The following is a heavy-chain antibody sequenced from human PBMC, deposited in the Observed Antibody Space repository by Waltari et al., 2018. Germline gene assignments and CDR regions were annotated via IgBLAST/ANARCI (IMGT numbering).Heavy chain of an antibody. CDR2: IWYDGSNK. J-gene: IGHJ6*02. CDR3: ARDLVDYYYGMDV. Sequence: HWVRQAPGKGLEWVAVIWYDGSNKYYADSVKGRFTIPRDNSKNTLYLQMNSLRAEDTAVYYCARDLVDYYYGMDVWGQGTTVTVSS. V-gene: IGHV3-33*01. D-gene: IGHD2-21*01.